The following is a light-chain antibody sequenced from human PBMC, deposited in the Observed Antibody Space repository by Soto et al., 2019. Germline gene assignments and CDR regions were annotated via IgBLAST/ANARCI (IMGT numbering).Light chain of an antibody. CDR2: EVT. CDR3: SSYAGSDNLV. J-gene: IGLJ3*02. Sequence: QSALTQPPSASGSPGQSVTISCTGTSSDVSAYNYVSWYRHYPGTAPELMIYEVTKRPSGVPVRFSGSKSGNTASLTVSGLQADDEADYYCSSYAGSDNLVFGGGTKLTVL. CDR1: SSDVSAYNY. V-gene: IGLV2-8*01.